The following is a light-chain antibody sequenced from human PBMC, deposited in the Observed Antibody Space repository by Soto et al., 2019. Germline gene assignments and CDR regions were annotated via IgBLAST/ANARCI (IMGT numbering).Light chain of an antibody. CDR2: EVS. Sequence: QSALTQPASVSGSPGQSITISCTGTSSDVGGYNYVSWYQQHPGKAPKLMIYEVSNRTSGVSNRFSSSKSGNMASLTISGLQAEDEADYYCSSYTSSSTLWVFGGGTQLTVL. CDR1: SSDVGGYNY. V-gene: IGLV2-14*01. CDR3: SSYTSSSTLWV. J-gene: IGLJ3*02.